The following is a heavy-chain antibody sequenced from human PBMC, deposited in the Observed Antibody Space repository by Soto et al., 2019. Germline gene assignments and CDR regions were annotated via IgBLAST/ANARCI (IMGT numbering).Heavy chain of an antibody. V-gene: IGHV1-69*13. CDR1: GGTSNNNA. CDR2: IVPVFGTA. CDR3: ATLQGSGTYYDDGY. D-gene: IGHD3-10*01. J-gene: IGHJ4*02. Sequence: GASVKVSCKASGGTSNNNANSWVRQAPGQGLEWMGGIVPVFGTANYAQKFRGRVRITADDSTRTLNMELSSLRSDDTAVYYCATLQGSGTYYDDGYWGQGTLVTVSS.